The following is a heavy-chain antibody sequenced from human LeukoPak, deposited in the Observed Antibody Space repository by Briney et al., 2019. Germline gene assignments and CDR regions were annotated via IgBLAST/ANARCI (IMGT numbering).Heavy chain of an antibody. D-gene: IGHD3-10*01. CDR3: ARDREIRYGSGSYFDDAFDI. CDR2: IYTSGST. Sequence: KPSETLSLTCTVSGGSLSSYYWSWIRQPAGKGLEWIGRIYTSGSTNYNPSLTSRVTMSVDTSKNQFSLKLSSVTAADTAVYYCARDREIRYGSGSYFDDAFDIWGQGTMVTVSS. V-gene: IGHV4-4*07. J-gene: IGHJ3*02. CDR1: GGSLSSYY.